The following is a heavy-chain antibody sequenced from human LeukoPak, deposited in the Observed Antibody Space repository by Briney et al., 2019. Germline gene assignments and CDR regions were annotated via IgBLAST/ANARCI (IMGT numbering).Heavy chain of an antibody. Sequence: GGSLRLSCAASGFTFSSYGMHWVRQAPGKGLEWVAFIRYDGSNKYYADSVKGRFTISRDNSKNTLYLQMNSLRAEDTAVYYWAXLDITWELLAAFDIWGQGTMVTVSS. CDR1: GFTFSSYG. CDR2: IRYDGSNK. J-gene: IGHJ3*02. D-gene: IGHD1-26*01. V-gene: IGHV3-30*02. CDR3: AXLDITWELLAAFDI.